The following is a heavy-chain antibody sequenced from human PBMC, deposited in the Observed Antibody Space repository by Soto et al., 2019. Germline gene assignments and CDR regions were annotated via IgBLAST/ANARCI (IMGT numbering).Heavy chain of an antibody. J-gene: IGHJ3*02. CDR1: GFTFSSYA. D-gene: IGHD6-13*01. CDR2: ISGSGGST. V-gene: IGHV3-23*01. Sequence: HPGGSLRLSCSASGFTFSSYAMSWVRQAPEKGLEWVSAISGSGGSTYYADSVKGRFTISRDNSKNTLYLQMNSLRAEDTAVYYCAKFSGIAAANDAFDIWGQGTMVTVSS. CDR3: AKFSGIAAANDAFDI.